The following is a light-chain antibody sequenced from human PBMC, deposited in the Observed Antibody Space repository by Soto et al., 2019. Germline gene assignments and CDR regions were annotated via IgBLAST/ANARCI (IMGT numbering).Light chain of an antibody. CDR3: QHYHNWPPLT. CDR2: GAS. CDR1: QSVSNY. J-gene: IGKJ4*01. V-gene: IGKV3-15*01. Sequence: EIVMTQSPATLSVSPGERATLSCRASQSVSNYLAWYQQKPGQAPRLLIYGASTRATGIPARFSGGGSETDFTLTIISLQSEDSAVYYCQHYHNWPPLTFGGGTKVEIK.